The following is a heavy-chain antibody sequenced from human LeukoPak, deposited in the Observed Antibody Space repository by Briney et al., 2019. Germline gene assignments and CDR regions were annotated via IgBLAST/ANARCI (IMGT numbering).Heavy chain of an antibody. Sequence: GGSVRLSCAASGFTFSAYDMHWVRQTSGKGLEWVSGIGTTGDTWYSGSVKDRFTISRENAKNSLFLQMNSLRAGDTAVYYCARAAPCTRTSCFDWFDPWGQGTLVTVSS. V-gene: IGHV3-13*01. J-gene: IGHJ5*02. CDR1: GFTFSAYD. D-gene: IGHD2-2*01. CDR3: ARAAPCTRTSCFDWFDP. CDR2: IGTTGDT.